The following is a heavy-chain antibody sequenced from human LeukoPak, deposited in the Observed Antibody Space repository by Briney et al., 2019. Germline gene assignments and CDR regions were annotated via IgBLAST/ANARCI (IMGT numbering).Heavy chain of an antibody. CDR2: INHSGST. CDR3: ARNPEWLFHYFDY. D-gene: IGHD3-3*01. CDR1: GGSFSGYY. J-gene: IGHJ4*02. Sequence: SETLSLTCAVYGGSFSGYYWSWIRQPPGKGLEWIGEINHSGSTNYNPSLKRRVTISVDTSKNQFSLKLSSVTAADTAVYYCARNPEWLFHYFDYWGQGTLVTVSS. V-gene: IGHV4-34*01.